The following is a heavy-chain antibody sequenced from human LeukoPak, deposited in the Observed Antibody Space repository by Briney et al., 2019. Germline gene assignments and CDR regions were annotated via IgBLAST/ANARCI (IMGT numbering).Heavy chain of an antibody. CDR2: ISGSGGST. CDR3: AKQLSPDEDSRYYYDSSGYYSLFDY. V-gene: IGHV3-23*01. J-gene: IGHJ4*02. Sequence: GGSLRLSCAASGFTFSSYAMSWVRQAPGKGLEWVSAISGSGGSTYYADSVKGRFTISRDNSKNTLYLQMNSLRAEDTAVYYCAKQLSPDEDSRYYYDSSGYYSLFDYWGQGTLVTVSS. D-gene: IGHD3-22*01. CDR1: GFTFSSYA.